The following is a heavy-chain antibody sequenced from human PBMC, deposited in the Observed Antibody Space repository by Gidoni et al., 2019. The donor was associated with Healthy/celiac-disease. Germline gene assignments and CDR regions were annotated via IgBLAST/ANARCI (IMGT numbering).Heavy chain of an antibody. CDR3: ARDAADYGDYGGLDY. Sequence: EVQLVESGGGVVRPGGSVRLSCAASGFTLTYYGVRWVRQAPGKGLEWGSGIYGNGGSTGYADSVKGRFTISRDNAKNPLYLQMNRLRAEDTALYYCARDAADYGDYGGLDYWGQGTLVTVSS. CDR1: GFTLTYYG. V-gene: IGHV3-20*04. CDR2: IYGNGGST. J-gene: IGHJ4*02. D-gene: IGHD4-17*01.